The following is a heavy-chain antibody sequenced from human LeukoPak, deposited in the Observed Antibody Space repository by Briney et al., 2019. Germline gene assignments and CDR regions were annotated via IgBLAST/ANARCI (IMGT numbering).Heavy chain of an antibody. Sequence: ASVKVSCKAPGGTFSSYAISWVRQAPGQGLEWMGGIIPIFGTANYAQKFQGRVTITADESTSTAYMELSSLRSEDTAVYYCARGESSGWYSFFFDYWGQGTLVTVSS. V-gene: IGHV1-69*13. J-gene: IGHJ4*02. D-gene: IGHD6-19*01. CDR2: IIPIFGTA. CDR3: ARGESSGWYSFFFDY. CDR1: GGTFSSYA.